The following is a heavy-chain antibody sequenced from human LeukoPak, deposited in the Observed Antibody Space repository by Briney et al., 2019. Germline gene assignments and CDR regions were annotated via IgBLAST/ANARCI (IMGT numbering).Heavy chain of an antibody. CDR2: IYYIGST. D-gene: IGHD5-18*01. CDR1: GGSISSSSYY. Sequence: SETLSLTCPVSGGSISSSSYYWGWIRQPPGRGLEWIGRIYYIGSTYYNPSLNSRVTISVDTSNIQFSLKLSSVTAADTAVYYCARDSVDTALVYMDVWGKGTTVTVSS. CDR3: ARDSVDTALVYMDV. V-gene: IGHV4-39*07. J-gene: IGHJ6*03.